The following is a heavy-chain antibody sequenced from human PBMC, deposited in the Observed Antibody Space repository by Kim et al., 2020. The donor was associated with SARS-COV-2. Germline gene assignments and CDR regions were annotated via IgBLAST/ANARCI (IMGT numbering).Heavy chain of an antibody. CDR3: AKGSDYVWGSYRLAGDD. D-gene: IGHD3-16*02. V-gene: IGHV3-23*01. Sequence: GGSLRLSCAASGFTFSSYAMSWVRQAPGKGLEWVSAISGSGGSTYYADSVKGRFTISRDNSKNTLYLQMNSLRAEDTAVYYCAKGSDYVWGSYRLAGDDWGQGTLVTVSS. CDR2: ISGSGGST. CDR1: GFTFSSYA. J-gene: IGHJ4*02.